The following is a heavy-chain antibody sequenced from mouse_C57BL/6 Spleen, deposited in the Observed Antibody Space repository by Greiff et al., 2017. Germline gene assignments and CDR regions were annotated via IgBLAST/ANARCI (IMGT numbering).Heavy chain of an antibody. Sequence: VQLQQPGAELVMPGASVKLSCKASGYTFTSYWMHWVKQRPGQGLEWIGEIDPSDSYTNYNQKFKGKSTLTVDKSSSTAYMQLSSLPSEDSAVYYCARGNWDLYFDYWGQGTTLTVSS. V-gene: IGHV1-69*01. D-gene: IGHD4-1*01. CDR2: IDPSDSYT. CDR3: ARGNWDLYFDY. CDR1: GYTFTSYW. J-gene: IGHJ2*01.